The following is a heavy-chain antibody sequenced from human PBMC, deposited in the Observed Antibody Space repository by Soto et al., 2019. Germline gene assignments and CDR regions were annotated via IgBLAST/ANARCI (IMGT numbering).Heavy chain of an antibody. V-gene: IGHV1-3*01. CDR1: GYTFSSYG. J-gene: IGHJ3*01. CDR3: ARQDAFDV. CDR2: INVGNGGT. Sequence: QVQLVQSGAEVKKPGASVKVSCKASGYTFSSYGMHWVRQAPGLRLEWMGWINVGNGGTAYSQKFQPRVTITRDTTASTAYMELNSLISEDTAVYYCARQDAFDVWGQGTMVTVSS.